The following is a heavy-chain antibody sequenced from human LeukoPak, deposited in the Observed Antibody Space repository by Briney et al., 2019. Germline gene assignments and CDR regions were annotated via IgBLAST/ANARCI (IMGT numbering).Heavy chain of an antibody. V-gene: IGHV4-59*08. CDR3: ARHNFGENYDFWSGPYWYFDL. CDR2: IYYSGST. J-gene: IGHJ2*01. Sequence: KPSETLSLTCTVSGGSITNYWRSWIRQPPGRGLEWIGYIYYSGSTNYNPSLKSRVTISVDTSKNQFSLKLSSVTAADTAVYYCARHNFGENYDFWSGPYWYFDLWGRGTLVTVSS. D-gene: IGHD3-3*01. CDR1: GGSITNYW.